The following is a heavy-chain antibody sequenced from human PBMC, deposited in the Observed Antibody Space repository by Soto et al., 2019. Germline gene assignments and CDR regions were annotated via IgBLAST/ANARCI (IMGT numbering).Heavy chain of an antibody. Sequence: EVQLVESGGGLVQPGGSLRLSFAASGFTVISNSRSWVPQAPGRGLEGVSVIYSGGSTYYADSVKGRFTISRDNSKNPLYLQMNSLRAEDTAVYYCARDTYPPYYFDYWGQGTLVTVSS. V-gene: IGHV3-66*01. CDR3: ARDTYPPYYFDY. J-gene: IGHJ4*02. D-gene: IGHD3-16*01. CDR2: IYSGGST. CDR1: GFTVISNS.